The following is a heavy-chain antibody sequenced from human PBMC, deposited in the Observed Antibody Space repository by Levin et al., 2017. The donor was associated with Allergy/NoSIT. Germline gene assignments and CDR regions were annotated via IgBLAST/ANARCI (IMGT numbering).Heavy chain of an antibody. Sequence: SETLSLTCAVYGGSFSGYYWSWIRQPPGKGLEWIGEINHSGSTNYNPSLKSRVTISVDTSKNQFSLKLSSVTAADTAVYYCARVKYRYYYYYYMDVWGKGTTVTVSS. J-gene: IGHJ6*03. V-gene: IGHV4-34*01. CDR1: GGSFSGYY. D-gene: IGHD6-6*01. CDR3: ARVKYRYYYYYYMDV. CDR2: INHSGST.